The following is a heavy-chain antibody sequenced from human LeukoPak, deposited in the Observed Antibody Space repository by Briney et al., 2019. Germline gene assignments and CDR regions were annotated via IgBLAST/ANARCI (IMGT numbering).Heavy chain of an antibody. D-gene: IGHD2-8*01. CDR2: INPNSGGT. J-gene: IGHJ4*02. CDR3: ARRCTNGVCPIDY. CDR1: GYTFTGYY. Sequence: ASVTASCKASGYTFTGYYLHWVRQAPGQGLEWMGWINPNSGGTNYAQNFQGRVTMTRDTSISTAYMEVSRLRSDDTAVYYCARRCTNGVCPIDYWGQGTLVTVSS. V-gene: IGHV1-2*02.